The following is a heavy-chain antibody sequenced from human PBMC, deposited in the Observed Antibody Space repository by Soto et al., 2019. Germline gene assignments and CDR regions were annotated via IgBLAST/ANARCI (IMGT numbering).Heavy chain of an antibody. J-gene: IGHJ4*02. CDR3: AKGRGSGTYYFDY. V-gene: IGHV3-30-3*01. Sequence: GGSLRLSCAASGFTFSSYAMHWVRQAPGKGLEWVAVISYDGSNKYYADSVKGRFTISRDNSKNTLYLQMNSLRVEDTAVYYCAKGRGSGTYYFDYWGQGTLVTVSS. D-gene: IGHD6-19*01. CDR1: GFTFSSYA. CDR2: ISYDGSNK.